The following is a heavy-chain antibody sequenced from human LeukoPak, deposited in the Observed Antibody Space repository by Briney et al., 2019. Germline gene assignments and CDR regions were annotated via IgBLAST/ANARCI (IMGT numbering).Heavy chain of an antibody. V-gene: IGHV4-4*02. Sequence: PSETLSLTCVVSGGSISSRNWWSWVRQFPGRGLEWIGEIYHTGSTNFNPSLKSRISISVDKSENEFSLILKSVTAADTAVYYCARDKYYYESGTDYYYYYGMDVWGQGTTVSVSS. CDR1: GGSISSRNW. CDR2: IYHTGST. CDR3: ARDKYYYESGTDYYYYYGMDV. J-gene: IGHJ6*02. D-gene: IGHD3-10*01.